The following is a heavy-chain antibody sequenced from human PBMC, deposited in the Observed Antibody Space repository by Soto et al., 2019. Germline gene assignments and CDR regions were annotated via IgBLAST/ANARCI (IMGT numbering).Heavy chain of an antibody. J-gene: IGHJ5*02. CDR1: DGSVSSSNYY. CDR2: IYYSGST. V-gene: IGHV4-61*01. Sequence: QVQLQESGPGLVKPSETLSLTCTVSDGSVSSSNYYWSWIRQPPGKGLEWIGYIYYSGSTNYNPSLKSRVTISVDTSKNQFSLKLSSVTAADTAVYYCARGPAALNWFDPWGQGTLVTVSS. CDR3: ARGPAALNWFDP. D-gene: IGHD6-25*01.